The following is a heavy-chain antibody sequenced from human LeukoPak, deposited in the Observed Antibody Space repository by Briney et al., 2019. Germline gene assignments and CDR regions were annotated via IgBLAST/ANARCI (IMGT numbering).Heavy chain of an antibody. D-gene: IGHD6-19*01. Sequence: GGSLRLSCAASGFSFSTYAISWVRQAPGKGLEWVSCISTTSSYIFYADSVRGRFTISRDNAKNSLYLQMNSLRSEDTALYYCAKDNIRIVVAGTIDYWGQGTLVTVSS. CDR3: AKDNIRIVVAGTIDY. J-gene: IGHJ4*02. CDR2: ISTTSSYI. CDR1: GFSFSTYA. V-gene: IGHV3-21*04.